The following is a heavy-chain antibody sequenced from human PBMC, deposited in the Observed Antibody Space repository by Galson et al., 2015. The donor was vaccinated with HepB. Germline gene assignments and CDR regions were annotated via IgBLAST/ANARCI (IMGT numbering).Heavy chain of an antibody. CDR2: IRYDGSNK. CDR3: AKVEETGYSGFPNEAFDY. V-gene: IGHV3-30*02. D-gene: IGHD1-26*01. Sequence: SLRLSCAASGFTFSNYGMHWVRQAPGKGLEWVAFIRYDGSNKYYADSVKGRFSISRDNSKNTLNLQMSGLRIEDTAMYYCAKVEETGYSGFPNEAFDYWGQGTQVTVSS. CDR1: GFTFSNYG. J-gene: IGHJ4*02.